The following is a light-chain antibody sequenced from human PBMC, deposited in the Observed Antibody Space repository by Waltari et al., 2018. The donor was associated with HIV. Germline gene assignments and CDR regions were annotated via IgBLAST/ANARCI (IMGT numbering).Light chain of an antibody. CDR3: QQYYSTLTLT. CDR2: GAS. J-gene: IGKJ4*01. V-gene: IGKV1-NL1*01. Sequence: DIQMTQSPSSLSASLGDSVTITCRASQGISNSLAWYQQQPGKAPKLMMYGASRLESGVPSRFSGSGSGTDYTLTISSLQPEDFATYYCQQYYSTLTLTFGGGTKVEIK. CDR1: QGISNS.